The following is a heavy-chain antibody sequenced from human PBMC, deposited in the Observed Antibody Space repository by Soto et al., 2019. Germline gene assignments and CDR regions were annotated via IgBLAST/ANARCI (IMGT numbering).Heavy chain of an antibody. CDR3: ASLFAPNLSSGWYWDY. J-gene: IGHJ4*02. CDR1: GLTFSSYW. D-gene: IGHD6-19*01. V-gene: IGHV3-7*01. Sequence: EVQLVESGGGLVQPGGSLRLSCAASGLTFSSYWMSWVRQAPGKGLEWVANIKQDGSEKYYVDSVKGRFTISRDNAKNSLYLQMNSLRAEDTAVYYCASLFAPNLSSGWYWDYWGQGTLVTVSS. CDR2: IKQDGSEK.